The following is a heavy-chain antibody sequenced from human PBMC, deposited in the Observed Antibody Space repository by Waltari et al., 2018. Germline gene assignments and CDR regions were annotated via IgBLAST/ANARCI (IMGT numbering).Heavy chain of an antibody. J-gene: IGHJ4*01. CDR2: IHYSGST. CDR1: GESSLGYF. Sequence: QVQLHQWGAGQPQPSATLSPTCAVPGESSLGYFWSWIRQSPGKGLEWLGAIHYSGSTNYNPTRASRLSLSVDTTKKQFSLRLTSVTAADAALYFCARYGEVPPNYFFDYWGQGTLVTVSS. D-gene: IGHD2-21*01. V-gene: IGHV4-34*01. CDR3: ARYGEVPPNYFFDY.